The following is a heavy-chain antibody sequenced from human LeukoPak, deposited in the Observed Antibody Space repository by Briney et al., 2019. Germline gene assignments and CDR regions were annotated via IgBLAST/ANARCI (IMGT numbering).Heavy chain of an antibody. Sequence: GGSLRLSCKASGFSFGDYAMSWFRQAPGKGLEWVGFIRSKTYDGTTQYAASVKGRFTISRDDSKSIAYLQMNSLKTEDTALYYCTRFKSTVTTLFDYWGQGTLVTVSS. CDR2: IRSKTYDGTT. V-gene: IGHV3-49*03. CDR3: TRFKSTVTTLFDY. CDR1: GFSFGDYA. J-gene: IGHJ4*02. D-gene: IGHD4-11*01.